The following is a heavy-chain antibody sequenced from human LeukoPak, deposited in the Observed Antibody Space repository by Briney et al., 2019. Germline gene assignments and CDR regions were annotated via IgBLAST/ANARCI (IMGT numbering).Heavy chain of an antibody. CDR3: AKSSGASCFS. Sequence: GGSLRLYCAASGFTLSSSWMHWVRQAPGKGLEWVSRINSDGSYTCYADSVKGRFNVYRDNAKNTLYLQMNGLRAEDRAVDYCAKSSGASCFSWGQRTLVTVPT. V-gene: IGHV3-74*01. D-gene: IGHD2-15*01. J-gene: IGHJ5*02. CDR1: GFTLSSSW. CDR2: INSDGSYT.